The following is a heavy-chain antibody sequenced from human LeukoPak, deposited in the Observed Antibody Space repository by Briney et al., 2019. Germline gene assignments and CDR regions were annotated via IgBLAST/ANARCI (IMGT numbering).Heavy chain of an antibody. CDR1: GFTVSSNY. J-gene: IGHJ5*02. V-gene: IGHV3-53*01. CDR3: ARAGIQLPVFRP. CDR2: IYSGGST. Sequence: GGSLRLSCAASGFTVSSNYMSWVRQAPGKGLEWVSVIYSGGSTYYADSVKGRFTISRDNSKNTLYLQMNSLRAEDTAVYYCARAGIQLPVFRPWGQGTLVTVSS. D-gene: IGHD5-18*01.